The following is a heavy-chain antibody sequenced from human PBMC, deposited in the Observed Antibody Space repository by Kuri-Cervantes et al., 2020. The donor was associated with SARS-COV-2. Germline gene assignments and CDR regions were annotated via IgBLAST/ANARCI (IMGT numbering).Heavy chain of an antibody. Sequence: GGSLRPSCAASGFTFSSYDMHWVRQATGKGLEWVSAIGTAGDTYYPGSVKGRFTISRENSKNTLYLQMNSLRAEDTAVYYCARDGTYYDFWSGYHFDYWGQGTLVTVSS. CDR2: IGTAGDT. D-gene: IGHD3-3*01. CDR3: ARDGTYYDFWSGYHFDY. J-gene: IGHJ4*02. CDR1: GFTFSSYD. V-gene: IGHV3-13*01.